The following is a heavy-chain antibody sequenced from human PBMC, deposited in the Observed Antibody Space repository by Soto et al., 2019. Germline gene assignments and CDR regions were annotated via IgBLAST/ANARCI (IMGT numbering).Heavy chain of an antibody. CDR3: ARDRRDYVWGSYRSYFDY. D-gene: IGHD3-16*02. Sequence: ASVGVSCKXSGYTFSSYGITWVRQAPGQGLEWMGWISGYNGYTNYAQKFQDRVTVTTDTSTTTAYLKLRSLTSDDTAVYYCARDRRDYVWGSYRSYFDYWGQGTQVTVSS. CDR1: GYTFSSYG. V-gene: IGHV1-18*01. J-gene: IGHJ4*02. CDR2: ISGYNGYT.